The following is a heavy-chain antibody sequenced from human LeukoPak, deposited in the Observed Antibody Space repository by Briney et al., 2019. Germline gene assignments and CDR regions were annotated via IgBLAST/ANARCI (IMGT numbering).Heavy chain of an antibody. J-gene: IGHJ4*02. CDR3: ARHGYDFWSGYSPLDY. V-gene: IGHV4-34*01. CDR1: GGSFSGYY. CDR2: INHSGST. D-gene: IGHD3-3*01. Sequence: SETLSLTCAVYGGSFSGYYWSWIRQPPGKGLEWIGEINHSGSTNYNPSLKSRVTISVDTSKNQFSLKLSSVTAADTAVYYCARHGYDFWSGYSPLDYWGQGTLVTVSS.